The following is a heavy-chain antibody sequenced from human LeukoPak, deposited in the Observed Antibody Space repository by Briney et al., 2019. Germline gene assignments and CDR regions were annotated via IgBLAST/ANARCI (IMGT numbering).Heavy chain of an antibody. CDR2: IKQDGSEK. CDR1: GFTFNNYW. Sequence: GGSLRLSCAASGFTFNNYWMSWVRQALGKGLEWVANIKQDGSEKDYVDSVKGRFTISRDNAKNSLYLQVNSLRAEDTAVYYCARVYSSSSGKNAFDIWGQGTMVTVSS. J-gene: IGHJ3*02. V-gene: IGHV3-7*03. D-gene: IGHD6-6*01. CDR3: ARVYSSSSGKNAFDI.